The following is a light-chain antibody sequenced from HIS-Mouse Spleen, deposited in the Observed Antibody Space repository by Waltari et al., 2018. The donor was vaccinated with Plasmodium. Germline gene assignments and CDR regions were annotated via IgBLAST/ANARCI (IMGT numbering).Light chain of an antibody. V-gene: IGLV2-8*01. Sequence: QSALTPPPSASGSPGQSVTIPCTGTSSDVGGYNYASWYQQHTGKAPKLMIYEVSKRPSGVPDRFSGSKSGNTASLTVSGLQAEDEADYYCSSYAGSNNYVFGTGTKVTVL. J-gene: IGLJ1*01. CDR2: EVS. CDR3: SSYAGSNNYV. CDR1: SSDVGGYNY.